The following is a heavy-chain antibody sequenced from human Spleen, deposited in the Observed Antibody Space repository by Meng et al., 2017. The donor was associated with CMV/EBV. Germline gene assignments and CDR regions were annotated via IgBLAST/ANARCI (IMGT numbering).Heavy chain of an antibody. CDR3: ARRMTMELRASLDY. J-gene: IGHJ4*02. CDR2: RAYDGRNK. V-gene: IGHV3-30*04. D-gene: IGHD4/OR15-4a*01. CDR1: FSSYA. Sequence: FSSYAMHWVRQAPGKGLEWVAVRAYDGRNKCYADSVRGRFTISRDKSKNTLYLQMNSLRSDDTAVYYCARRMTMELRASLDYWGQGTLVTVSS.